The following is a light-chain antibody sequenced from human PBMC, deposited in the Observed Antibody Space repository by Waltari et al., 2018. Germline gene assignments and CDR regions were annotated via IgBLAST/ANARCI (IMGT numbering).Light chain of an antibody. CDR3: QQRSNWPLT. Sequence: EIVLTPSPATLSLSPGERTTLSCRASQSVSSYLAWYQQKPGQAPRLLIYDASNRATGIPARFSGSGSGTDFTLTISSLGPEDFAVYYCQQRSNWPLTFGGGTKVEIK. CDR1: QSVSSY. V-gene: IGKV3-11*01. CDR2: DAS. J-gene: IGKJ4*01.